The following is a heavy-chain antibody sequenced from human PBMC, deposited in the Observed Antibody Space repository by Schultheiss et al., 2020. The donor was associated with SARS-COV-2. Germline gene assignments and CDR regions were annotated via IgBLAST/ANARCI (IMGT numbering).Heavy chain of an antibody. J-gene: IGHJ4*02. CDR2: MNPNSGNT. D-gene: IGHD6-19*01. Sequence: ASVKVSCKASGYTFTSYDINWVRQATGQGLEWMGWMNPNSGNTGYVQKFQGRVTMTRNTSISTAYMELSSLRSEDTAVYYCARSVAVAGNDYWGQGTLVTVSS. CDR3: ARSVAVAGNDY. V-gene: IGHV1-8*01. CDR1: GYTFTSYD.